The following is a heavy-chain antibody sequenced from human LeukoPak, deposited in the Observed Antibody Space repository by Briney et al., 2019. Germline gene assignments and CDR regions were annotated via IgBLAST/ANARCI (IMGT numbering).Heavy chain of an antibody. V-gene: IGHV4-34*01. CDR3: ASKGARLTTEFDY. Sequence: NPSETLSLTCAVYGGSFSGYYWSWIRQPPGKGLEWIGEINHSGSTNYNPSLKSRVTISVDTSKNQFSLKLSSVTAADTAVYYCASKGARLTTEFDYWGQGTLVTVSS. D-gene: IGHD4-17*01. CDR2: INHSGST. CDR1: GGSFSGYY. J-gene: IGHJ4*02.